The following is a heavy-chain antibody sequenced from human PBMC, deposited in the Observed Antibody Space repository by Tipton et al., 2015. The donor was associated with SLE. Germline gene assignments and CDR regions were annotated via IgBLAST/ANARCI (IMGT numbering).Heavy chain of an antibody. Sequence: TLSLTCAVSGYSISSGYYWGWIRQPPGKGLEWIGSIYHSGSTYYNPSLKSRVTISVDTSKNQFSLKLNSVTAADTAVYYCARVAYSGYEGFWGQGTLVTVSS. CDR1: GYSISSGYY. CDR3: ARVAYSGYEGF. J-gene: IGHJ4*02. CDR2: IYHSGST. D-gene: IGHD5-12*01. V-gene: IGHV4-38-2*01.